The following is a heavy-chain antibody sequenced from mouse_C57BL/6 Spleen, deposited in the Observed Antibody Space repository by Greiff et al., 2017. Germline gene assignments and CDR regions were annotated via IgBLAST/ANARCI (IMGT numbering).Heavy chain of an antibody. CDR1: GYTFTSYW. CDR3: ARRGASTMIRNYFDD. V-gene: IGHV1-64*01. D-gene: IGHD2-4*01. Sequence: VQLQQPGAELVKPGASVKLSCKASGYTFTSYWMHWVKQRPGQGLEWIGMIHPNSGSTNYNEKFKSKDTLTVDKSSSTAYMQLSSLTSEDSAVYYCARRGASTMIRNYFDDWGQGTTLTVSS. CDR2: IHPNSGST. J-gene: IGHJ2*01.